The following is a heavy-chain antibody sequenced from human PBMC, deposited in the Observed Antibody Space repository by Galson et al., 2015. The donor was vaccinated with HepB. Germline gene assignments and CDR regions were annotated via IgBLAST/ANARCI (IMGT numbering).Heavy chain of an antibody. CDR1: GFTFSSYR. Sequence: SLRLSCAASGFTFSSYRMNWVRQAPGKGLEWVSYISSSSSTIQYAGSVKGRFTISRDNAKNSLYLQMNSLRAEDTAVYYCARVGISPYYYYGMDVWGQGTTVTVSS. J-gene: IGHJ6*02. D-gene: IGHD3-10*01. CDR2: ISSSSSTI. CDR3: ARVGISPYYYYGMDV. V-gene: IGHV3-48*01.